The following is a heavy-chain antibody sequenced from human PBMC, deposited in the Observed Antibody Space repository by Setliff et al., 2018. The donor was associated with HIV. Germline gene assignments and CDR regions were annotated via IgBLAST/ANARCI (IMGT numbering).Heavy chain of an antibody. CDR3: AKDSPGPAINSGQIKNWFDP. J-gene: IGHJ5*02. V-gene: IGHV1-46*01. D-gene: IGHD6-19*01. Sequence: ASVKVSCKASGYTFTSDFIHWVRQAPGQGLEWMGIINPAGSHTSYAQKFRGRLTMTRDTSTNTVYMELSSLRSEDTAVYYWAKDSPGPAINSGQIKNWFDPWGEGTLVTVSS. CDR2: INPAGSHT. CDR1: GYTFTSDF.